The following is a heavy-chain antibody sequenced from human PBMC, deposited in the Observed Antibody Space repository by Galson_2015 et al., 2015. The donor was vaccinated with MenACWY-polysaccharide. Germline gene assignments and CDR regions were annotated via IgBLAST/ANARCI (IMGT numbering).Heavy chain of an antibody. CDR1: GYSISSGYY. Sequence: LSLTCAVSGYSISSGYYWGWIRQPPGKGLEWIGSIYHSGSTYYNPSLKSRVTISVDTSKNQFSLHLTSMTAADTAMYYCARWRVGAAGLDHWGQGTPVTVSS. V-gene: IGHV4-38-2*01. D-gene: IGHD1-26*01. CDR2: IYHSGST. CDR3: ARWRVGAAGLDH. J-gene: IGHJ4*02.